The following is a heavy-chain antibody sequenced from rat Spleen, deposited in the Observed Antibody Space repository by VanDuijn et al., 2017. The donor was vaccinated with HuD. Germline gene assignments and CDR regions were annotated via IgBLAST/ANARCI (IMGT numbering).Heavy chain of an antibody. CDR1: AYSITSSYR. Sequence: EVQLQESGPGLVKPSQSLSLTCSVTAYSITSSYRWNWIRKFPGNKMEWMGYINSEGTTNYNPSLKSRISITRETSKNQFFLQVNSVTTEDTATYYCARDNNYKAYWGQGVMVTVSS. D-gene: IGHD1-10*01. J-gene: IGHJ2*01. V-gene: IGHV3-3*01. CDR2: INSEGTT. CDR3: ARDNNYKAY.